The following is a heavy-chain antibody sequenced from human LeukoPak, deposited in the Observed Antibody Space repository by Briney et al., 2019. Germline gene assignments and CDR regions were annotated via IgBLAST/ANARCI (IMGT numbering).Heavy chain of an antibody. CDR2: MNPNSGNT. CDR1: GYTFTSYD. V-gene: IGHV1-8*01. D-gene: IGHD3-10*01. Sequence: ASVKVSCKASGYTFTSYDINWVRQATGQGLEWMGWMNPNSGNTGYAQKFQGRVTMTRNTSISTAYMELSSLRSEDTAVYYCARGLITMVRGVTPAVYWGQGTLVTVSS. CDR3: ARGLITMVRGVTPAVY. J-gene: IGHJ4*02.